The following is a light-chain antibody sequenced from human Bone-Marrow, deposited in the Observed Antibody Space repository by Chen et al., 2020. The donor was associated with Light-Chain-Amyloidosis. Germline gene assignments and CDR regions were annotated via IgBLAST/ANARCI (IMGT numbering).Light chain of an antibody. CDR2: DNN. V-gene: IGLV1-40*01. CDR3: QSYDMSLYSSV. CDR1: RSNLGAGYD. J-gene: IGLJ3*02. Sequence: QSVLTQPPSVSVAPVQKVTISCTGSRSNLGAGYDVHWYQQPPGTAPKLLIYDNNNRPSGGPDRFSGSKSGTSAFLAITGLQAEDEADYYCQSYDMSLYSSVFGGGTKLTVL.